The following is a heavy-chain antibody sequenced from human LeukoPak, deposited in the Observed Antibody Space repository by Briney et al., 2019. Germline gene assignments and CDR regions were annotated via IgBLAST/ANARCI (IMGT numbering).Heavy chain of an antibody. D-gene: IGHD1-26*01. J-gene: IGHJ4*02. Sequence: TPSETLSLTCAVYGGSFSGYYWSWIRQPPGKGLEWIGEINHSGSTNYNPSLKSRVTIPVDTSKNQFSLKLSSVTAADTAVYYCASRRSPPRYYFDYWGQGTLVTVSS. CDR2: INHSGST. V-gene: IGHV4-34*01. CDR1: GGSFSGYY. CDR3: ASRRSPPRYYFDY.